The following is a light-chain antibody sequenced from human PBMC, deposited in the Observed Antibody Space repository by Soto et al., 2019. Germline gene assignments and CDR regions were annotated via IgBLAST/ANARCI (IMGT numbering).Light chain of an antibody. V-gene: IGKV1-8*01. CDR3: QQYYSYPWT. CDR2: GAS. CDR1: QGISSY. Sequence: AIRMTQSPSSLSASTGDRVTITCRASQGISSYLAWYQQKPGKAPKLLIYGASTWASGIPARFSGSGSGTDFTLTISCLQSEDFATYYRQQYYSYPWTFGQGTKVDIK. J-gene: IGKJ1*01.